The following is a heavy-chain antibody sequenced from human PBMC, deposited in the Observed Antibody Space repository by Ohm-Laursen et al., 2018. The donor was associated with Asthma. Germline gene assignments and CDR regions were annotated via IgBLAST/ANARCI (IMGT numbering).Heavy chain of an antibody. CDR1: GYTFSRYS. J-gene: IGHJ4*02. CDR3: AKSPYCSSTSCYAAHFAY. CDR2: ISTASSFI. Sequence: SLRLSCTAPGYTFSRYSIHWVRQIPGKGLEWVASISTASSFIYYADSVRGRFTTSRDNARNSVYLQMNSLRAEDTAVYYCAKSPYCSSTSCYAAHFAYWGQGTLVTVSS. D-gene: IGHD2-2*01. V-gene: IGHV3-21*04.